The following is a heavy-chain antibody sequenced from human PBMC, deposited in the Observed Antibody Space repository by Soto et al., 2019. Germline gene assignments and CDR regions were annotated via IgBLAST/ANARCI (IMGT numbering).Heavy chain of an antibody. CDR1: GGTFSSYA. J-gene: IGHJ5*02. Sequence: QVQLVQSGAEVKKPGSSVKVSCKASGGTFSSYAINWVRQAPGQGLEWMGGIIPMFGTTNYAQKFQGRITITADDSTSTVHMELTNLKSEDTAVYFCARVGDHTNPWGQGTLVTVSS. CDR2: IIPMFGTT. V-gene: IGHV1-69*01. CDR3: ARVGDHTNP. D-gene: IGHD3-16*01.